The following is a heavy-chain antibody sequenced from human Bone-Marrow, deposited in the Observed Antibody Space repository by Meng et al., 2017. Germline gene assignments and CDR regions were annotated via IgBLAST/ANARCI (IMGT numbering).Heavy chain of an antibody. V-gene: IGHV4-31*01. Sequence: QGQVQESGPGLVKPSQTPSLTWTVSGGSTSGGGYYWSWIRQHPGKGLEWIGYIYYSGSTYYNPSLKSLVTISVDTSKNQFSLKLSSVTAADTAVYYCARANVNYGVVDPWGQGTLVTVSS. CDR2: IYYSGST. D-gene: IGHD3-10*01. J-gene: IGHJ5*02. CDR3: ARANVNYGVVDP. CDR1: GGSTSGGGYY.